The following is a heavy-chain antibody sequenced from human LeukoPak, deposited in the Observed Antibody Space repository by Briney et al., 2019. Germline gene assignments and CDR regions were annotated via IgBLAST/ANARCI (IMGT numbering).Heavy chain of an antibody. Sequence: SVKVSCKASGGTFSSYAISWVRQAPGQGLEWMGRIIPILGIANYAQKFQGRVTITADKSTSTAYMELSSMRSEDTAVYYCARDSYLNAFDIWGQGTMVTVSS. J-gene: IGHJ3*02. CDR2: IIPILGIA. V-gene: IGHV1-69*04. D-gene: IGHD3-10*01. CDR1: GGTFSSYA. CDR3: ARDSYLNAFDI.